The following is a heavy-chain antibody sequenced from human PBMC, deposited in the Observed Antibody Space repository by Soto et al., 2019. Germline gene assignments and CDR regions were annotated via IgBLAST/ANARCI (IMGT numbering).Heavy chain of an antibody. J-gene: IGHJ4*02. CDR3: ARREIQGPIEY. D-gene: IGHD1-26*01. V-gene: IGHV1-18*01. Sequence: ASVKVSCKASGYTFTSYGISWVRQAPGQGLEWMGWISAYNGNTNYAQKLQGRVTMTTDTSTSTAYMELTSVTAVDTAVYYCARREIQGPIEYWGQGTLVTVSS. CDR2: ISAYNGNT. CDR1: GYTFTSYG.